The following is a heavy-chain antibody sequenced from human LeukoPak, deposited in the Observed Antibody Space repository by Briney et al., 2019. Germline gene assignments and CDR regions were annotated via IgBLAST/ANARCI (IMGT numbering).Heavy chain of an antibody. J-gene: IGHJ3*02. CDR3: AKVGDALGSYSSSWLLDI. V-gene: IGHV3-30*02. D-gene: IGHD6-13*01. Sequence: TGGSLRLSCAASGFTFSSYGMHWVRQAPGKGLEWVAFIRYDGSNKYYADSVKGRFTISRDNSKNTLYLQMNSLRAEDTAVYYCAKVGDALGSYSSSWLLDIWGQGTMVTVSS. CDR1: GFTFSSYG. CDR2: IRYDGSNK.